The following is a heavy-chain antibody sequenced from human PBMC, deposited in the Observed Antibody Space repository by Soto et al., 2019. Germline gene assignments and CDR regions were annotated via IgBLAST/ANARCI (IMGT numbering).Heavy chain of an antibody. CDR2: ISASSSSI. Sequence: QVHLVESGGNLVEPGGPLRLSCAGSGFTFGDYYMSWIRQAPGRGLEWISYISASSSSIYYADSVKGRFAISRDNAKNSLYLQLTRLRAEDTAVYYCSSVTLSSSGVIFDYLGQGTLVTVA. CDR1: GFTFGDYY. J-gene: IGHJ4*02. V-gene: IGHV3-11*01. CDR3: SSVTLSSSGVIFDY. D-gene: IGHD6-6*01.